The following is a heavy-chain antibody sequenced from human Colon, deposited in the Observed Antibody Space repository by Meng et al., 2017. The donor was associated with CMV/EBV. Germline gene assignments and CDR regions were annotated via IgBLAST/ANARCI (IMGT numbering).Heavy chain of an antibody. J-gene: IGHJ4*02. CDR3: ARDRLEGDYSGPGY. CDR1: GYTFSSLW. D-gene: IGHD1-1*01. V-gene: IGHV3-21*01. CDR2: ISRDGTSI. Sequence: GESLKISCAGPGYTFSSLWMTWVRQTPGKGLEWVSSISRDGTSIYYSNSVRGRFTISRDDAENSLYLQMNSLRADDTAFYYCARDRLEGDYSGPGYWGQGTLVTVSS.